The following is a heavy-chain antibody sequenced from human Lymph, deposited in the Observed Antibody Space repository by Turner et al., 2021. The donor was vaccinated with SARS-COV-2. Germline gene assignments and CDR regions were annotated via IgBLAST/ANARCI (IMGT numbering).Heavy chain of an antibody. CDR2: IHYSGST. Sequence: QVQLQESAPGLVRPSAPLPLTCTVSGGSISSYYWSWIRQPPGKGLEWIGYIHYSGSTNYNLSLKSRVTISVDTSKNQFSLKLSSVTAADTAVYYCARHGFSGWYGGGMDVWGQGTTVTVSS. CDR3: ARHGFSGWYGGGMDV. J-gene: IGHJ6*02. V-gene: IGHV4-59*08. CDR1: GGSISSYY. D-gene: IGHD6-19*01.